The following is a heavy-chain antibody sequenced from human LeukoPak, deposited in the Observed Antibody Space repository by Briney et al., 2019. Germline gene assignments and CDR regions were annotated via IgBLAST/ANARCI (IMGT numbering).Heavy chain of an antibody. J-gene: IGHJ4*02. CDR2: FGGGNA. CDR3: AKRASGSGTPLYHFDS. Sequence: GGSLRLSCAASGFTFSSYSMNWVRQAPGKGLEWVSGFGGGNALYADSVKGRFTISRDNSRNTVHLQMNFLRAEDTAVYFCAKRASGSGTPLYHFDSWGQGALVTVSS. CDR1: GFTFSSYS. D-gene: IGHD3-10*01. V-gene: IGHV3-23*01.